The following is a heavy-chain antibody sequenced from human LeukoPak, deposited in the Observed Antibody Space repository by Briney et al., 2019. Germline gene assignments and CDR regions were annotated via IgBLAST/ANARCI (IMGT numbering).Heavy chain of an antibody. J-gene: IGHJ6*04. CDR2: ISSSGSTI. D-gene: IGHD3-10*02. CDR1: GFTFSSYG. CDR3: AELGITMIGGV. V-gene: IGHV3-48*04. Sequence: GGSLRLSCAASGFTFSSYGMTWVRQAPGKGLEWVSYISSSGSTIYYADSVKGRFTISRDNAKNSLYLQMNSLRAEDTAVYYCAELGITMIGGVWGKGTTVTISS.